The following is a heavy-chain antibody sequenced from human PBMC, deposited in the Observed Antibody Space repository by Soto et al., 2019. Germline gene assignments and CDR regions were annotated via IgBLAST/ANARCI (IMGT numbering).Heavy chain of an antibody. D-gene: IGHD2-2*01. J-gene: IGHJ4*02. CDR1: GGSISSYY. CDR2: ISYSGST. CDR3: ARVGRYCSATRCYACDY. V-gene: IGHV4-59*01. Sequence: SETLSLTCTVSGGSISSYYWSWIRQPPGKGLERIGYISYSGSTNYNPSLKSRISMSIDASKNQLSLKLNSVTAADTAMYYCARVGRYCSATRCYACDYWGQGTLVTVSS.